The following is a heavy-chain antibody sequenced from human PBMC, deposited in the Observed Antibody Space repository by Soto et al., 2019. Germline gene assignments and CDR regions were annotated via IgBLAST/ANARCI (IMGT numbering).Heavy chain of an antibody. CDR1: GDSVSSNSAA. D-gene: IGHD6-19*01. J-gene: IGHJ6*02. Sequence: SQTLSLTCAISGDSVSSNSAAWNWIRQSPSRGHEWLGRTYYRSKWYNDYAVSVKSRITINPDTSKNQFSLQLNSVTPEDTAVYYCARGQGYSSGWNYYYGMDVWGQGTTVTVSS. CDR3: ARGQGYSSGWNYYYGMDV. V-gene: IGHV6-1*01. CDR2: TYYRSKWYN.